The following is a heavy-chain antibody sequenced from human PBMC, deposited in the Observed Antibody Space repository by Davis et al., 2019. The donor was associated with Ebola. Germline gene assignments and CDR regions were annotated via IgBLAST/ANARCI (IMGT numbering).Heavy chain of an antibody. D-gene: IGHD3-22*01. Sequence: GESLKISCAASGFTFSSYAMHWVRQAPGKGLEWVAVIWYDGSNKYYADSVKGRFTISRDNSKNTLYLQMNSLRAEDTAVYYCARTYYDSSGHAHGMDVWGKGTTVTVSS. CDR1: GFTFSSYA. J-gene: IGHJ6*04. CDR3: ARTYYDSSGHAHGMDV. CDR2: IWYDGSNK. V-gene: IGHV3-33*08.